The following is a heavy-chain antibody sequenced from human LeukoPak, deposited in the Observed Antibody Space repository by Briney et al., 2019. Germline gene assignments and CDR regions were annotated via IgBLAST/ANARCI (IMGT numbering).Heavy chain of an antibody. CDR2: IYYSGST. V-gene: IGHV4-39*01. CDR1: GGPISSSSYY. D-gene: IGHD6-19*01. Sequence: SETLSPTCTVSGGPISSSSYYWGWIRQPPGKGLEWIGSIYYSGSTYYNPSLKSRVTISVDTSKNQFSLKLSSVTAADTAVYYCASLPYEGIAVAGTAGPHFDYWGQGTLVTVSS. J-gene: IGHJ4*02. CDR3: ASLPYEGIAVAGTAGPHFDY.